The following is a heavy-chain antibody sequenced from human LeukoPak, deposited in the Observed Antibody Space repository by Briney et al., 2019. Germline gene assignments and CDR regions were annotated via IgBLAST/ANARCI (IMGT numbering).Heavy chain of an antibody. CDR2: IIPIFGTA. Sequence: GASVKVSCKASGGTFSSYAISWVRQAPGQGLERMGGIIPIFGTANYAQKFQGRVTITADESTSTAYMELSSLRSEDTAVYYCATYYDFWSGYYPIKPYYYYGMDVWGQGTTVTVSS. V-gene: IGHV1-69*13. J-gene: IGHJ6*02. CDR3: ATYYDFWSGYYPIKPYYYYGMDV. CDR1: GGTFSSYA. D-gene: IGHD3-3*01.